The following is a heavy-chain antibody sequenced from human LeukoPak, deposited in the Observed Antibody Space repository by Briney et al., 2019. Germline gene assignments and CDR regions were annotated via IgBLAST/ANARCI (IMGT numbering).Heavy chain of an antibody. J-gene: IGHJ3*02. CDR3: ATSIGIAAVHDAFDI. Sequence: ASVKVSCKVSGYTLTELSMHWVRQAPGKGLEWMGSFDPEDGETIYAQKFQGRVTMTEDTSTDTAYMELSSLRSEDTAVYYCATSIGIAAVHDAFDIWGQGTMVTVSS. CDR1: GYTLTELS. CDR2: FDPEDGET. D-gene: IGHD6-13*01. V-gene: IGHV1-24*01.